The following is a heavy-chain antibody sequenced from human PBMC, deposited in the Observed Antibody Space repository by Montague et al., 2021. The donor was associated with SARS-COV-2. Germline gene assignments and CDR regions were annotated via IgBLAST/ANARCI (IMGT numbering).Heavy chain of an antibody. Sequence: SETLSLTCTVSGGSISSSSYYWGWIRQPPGEGLEWIGSIYYSGSTYYNPSLKSRVTISVGTSKNQFSLKLSSVTAADTAVYYCARVGRQQLVRLSGMDVWGQGTTVTVSS. CDR2: IYYSGST. CDR1: GGSISSSSYY. V-gene: IGHV4-39*07. CDR3: ARVGRQQLVRLSGMDV. J-gene: IGHJ6*02. D-gene: IGHD6-13*01.